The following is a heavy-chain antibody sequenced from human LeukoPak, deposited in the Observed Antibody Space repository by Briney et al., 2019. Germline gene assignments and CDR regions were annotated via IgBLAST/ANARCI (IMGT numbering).Heavy chain of an antibody. Sequence: ASVKVSCQASGYTFTNYGISWVRQAPGQGLEWMGWISAYNGNTNYAQRLQGRVTMTTGTSTSTAYMELRSLRPDDTAVYYCARSYYYDSSGYYPPDYWGQGTLVTVSS. CDR1: GYTFTNYG. V-gene: IGHV1-18*01. CDR3: ARSYYYDSSGYYPPDY. J-gene: IGHJ4*02. D-gene: IGHD3-22*01. CDR2: ISAYNGNT.